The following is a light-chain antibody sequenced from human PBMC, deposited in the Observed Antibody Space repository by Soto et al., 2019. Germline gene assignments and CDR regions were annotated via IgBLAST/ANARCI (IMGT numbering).Light chain of an antibody. CDR2: FTS. V-gene: IGKV1-39*01. CDR3: QQSYSTPSIT. J-gene: IGKJ5*01. CDR1: QTIRNF. Sequence: DIQMTQAPSSLSASVGDRVNITCRASQTIRNFLNWYQQKPGKAPKFLISFTSNLQSGVPSRFSGSGSGTDFTLTISSLQPEDFATYYCQQSYSTPSITFGLGTRLEI.